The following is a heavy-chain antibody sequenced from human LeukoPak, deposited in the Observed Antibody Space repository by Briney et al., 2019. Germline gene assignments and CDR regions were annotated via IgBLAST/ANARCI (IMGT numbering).Heavy chain of an antibody. CDR1: GGSINNYY. D-gene: IGHD1-26*01. CDR3: ARLRLSGGSFSVGWFDP. J-gene: IGHJ5*02. Sequence: PSETLSLTCTVSGGSINNYYWSWIRQSAGKGLEWIGRIYSGGNTNYNPSLKSRVTTSVDTSKNQFSLRLNSVTAADTAVYFCARLRLSGGSFSVGWFDPWGQGIQVTVSS. V-gene: IGHV4-4*07. CDR2: IYSGGNT.